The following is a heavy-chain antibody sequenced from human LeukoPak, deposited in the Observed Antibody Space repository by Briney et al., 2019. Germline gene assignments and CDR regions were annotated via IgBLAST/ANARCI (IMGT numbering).Heavy chain of an antibody. V-gene: IGHV1-2*02. CDR2: INPNSGGT. CDR1: GYTFTGYY. CDR3: ARGIYEVYYYYMDV. J-gene: IGHJ6*03. Sequence: ASVKVSCKASGYTFTGYYMHWVRQAPGQGLEWMGWINPNSGGTNYAQKFQGRVTMTRDTSISTAYMELSRLRSDDTAVYYCARGIYEVYYYYMDVWGKGTTVTVSS. D-gene: IGHD3-3*01.